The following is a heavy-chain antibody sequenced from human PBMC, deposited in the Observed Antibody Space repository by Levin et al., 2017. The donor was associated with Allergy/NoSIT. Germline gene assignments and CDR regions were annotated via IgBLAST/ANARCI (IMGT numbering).Heavy chain of an antibody. CDR3: AVDITNYYDSSGYSPDAFDI. Sequence: PGGSLRLSCAASGFTFSSYSMNWVRQAPGKGLEWVSSISSSSSYIYYADSVKGRFTISRDNAKNSLYLQMNSLRAEDTAVYYCAVDITNYYDSSGYSPDAFDIWGQGTMVTVSS. CDR2: ISSSSSYI. CDR1: GFTFSSYS. V-gene: IGHV3-21*01. D-gene: IGHD3-22*01. J-gene: IGHJ3*02.